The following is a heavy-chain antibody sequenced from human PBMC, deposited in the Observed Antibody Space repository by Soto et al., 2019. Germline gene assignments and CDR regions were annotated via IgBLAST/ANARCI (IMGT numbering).Heavy chain of an antibody. J-gene: IGHJ2*01. Sequence: KGLEWVPVISYYGSNNYYADSVKGRFNISRDNSKNTLYLQMNSRRAEDTDVYYCARFFFFQAEDGIRDVRSVSAFLLNRSSDL. CDR2: ISYYGSNN. V-gene: IGHV3-30-3*01. D-gene: IGHD3-10*02. CDR3: ARFFFFQAEDGIRDVRSVSAFLLNRSSDL.